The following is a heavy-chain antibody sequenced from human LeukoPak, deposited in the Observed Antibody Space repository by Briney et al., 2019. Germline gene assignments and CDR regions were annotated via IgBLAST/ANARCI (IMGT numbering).Heavy chain of an antibody. V-gene: IGHV4-30-4*08. Sequence: SETLSLTCAVYGGSFGGYYWSWIRQPPGKGLEWIGYIYYSGSTYYNPSLKSRVTISVDTSKNQFSLKLSSVTAADTAVYYCARTRDANAYYYYYGMDVWGQGTTVTVSS. CDR2: IYYSGST. J-gene: IGHJ6*02. CDR3: ARTRDANAYYYYYGMDV. CDR1: GGSFGGYY. D-gene: IGHD2-2*01.